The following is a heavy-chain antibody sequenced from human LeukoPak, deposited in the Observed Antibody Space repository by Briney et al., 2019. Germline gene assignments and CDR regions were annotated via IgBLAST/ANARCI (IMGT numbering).Heavy chain of an antibody. V-gene: IGHV4-34*01. Sequence: SETLSLTCAVYGGSFSGYYWSWIRQPPGKGLEWIGEINHSGSTNYNPSLKSRVTISVDTSQNQFSLKLSSVTAADTAVYYCARGRVGYYYGSGSYYYGMDGWGQGTTVTVSS. CDR1: GGSFSGYY. CDR3: ARGRVGYYYGSGSYYYGMDG. D-gene: IGHD3-10*01. J-gene: IGHJ6*02. CDR2: INHSGST.